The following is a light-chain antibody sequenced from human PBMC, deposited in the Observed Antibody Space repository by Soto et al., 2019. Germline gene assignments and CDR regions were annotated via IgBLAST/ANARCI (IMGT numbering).Light chain of an antibody. CDR1: SSNIGDNY. CDR2: DNN. Sequence: QSVLAQPPSVSAAPGQKVTISCSVSSSNIGDNYVSWYQQLPGTAPKLLIYDNNRRPSGIPGRFSGSKSGTSATLGITGLQTGDEADHYCGTWDDSLSSGYVFGTGTKVTVL. J-gene: IGLJ1*01. V-gene: IGLV1-51*01. CDR3: GTWDDSLSSGYV.